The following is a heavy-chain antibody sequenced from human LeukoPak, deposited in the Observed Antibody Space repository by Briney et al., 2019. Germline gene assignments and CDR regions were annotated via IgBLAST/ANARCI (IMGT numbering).Heavy chain of an antibody. CDR3: ARDPGYCSGGSCYTIPP. CDR1: GFTFSSYS. V-gene: IGHV3-21*01. CDR2: ISSSSSYI. Sequence: GGSLRLSCAASGFTFSSYSMNWVRQAPGKGLEWVSSISSSSSYIYYADSVKGRFTISRDNAKNSLYLQMNSLRAEDTAVYYCARDPGYCSGGSCYTIPPWGQGTLVTVSS. D-gene: IGHD2-15*01. J-gene: IGHJ5*02.